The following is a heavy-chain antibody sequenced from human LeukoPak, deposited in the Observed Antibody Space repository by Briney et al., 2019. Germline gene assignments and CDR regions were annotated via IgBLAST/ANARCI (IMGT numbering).Heavy chain of an antibody. CDR3: ARTDSGSYHYYYYMGV. V-gene: IGHV3-48*01. Sequence: PGGSLRLSCAAPGFTFSSYSMNWVRQAPGKGLEWVSYISSSSSTIYYADSVKGRFTISRDNAKNSLYLQMNSLRAEDTAVYYCARTDSGSYHYYYYMGVWGKGTTVTVSS. CDR1: GFTFSSYS. J-gene: IGHJ6*03. D-gene: IGHD1-26*01. CDR2: ISSSSSTI.